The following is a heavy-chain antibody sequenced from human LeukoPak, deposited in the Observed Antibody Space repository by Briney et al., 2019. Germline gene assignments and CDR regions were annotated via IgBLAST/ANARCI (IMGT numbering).Heavy chain of an antibody. Sequence: PGGSLRLSCAASGFTGSSYAMSWVRQAPGKGLEWISAISGSGGSKYYADSVKGRFTISRDTSTNTLYLQLNSLRVDDTAVYFCAKEWRFSSSWYQYYFDYWGQGTLVTVSS. V-gene: IGHV3-23*01. CDR3: AKEWRFSSSWYQYYFDY. CDR1: GFTGSSYA. J-gene: IGHJ4*02. CDR2: ISGSGGSK. D-gene: IGHD6-13*01.